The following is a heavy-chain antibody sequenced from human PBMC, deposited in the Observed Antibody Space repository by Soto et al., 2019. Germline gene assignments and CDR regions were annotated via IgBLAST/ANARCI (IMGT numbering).Heavy chain of an antibody. CDR2: IIPIFGTA. CDR3: ARGITGTTFDCYYYGMDF. Sequence: VQLGQSGAEVKKPRSSVKVSCKASGGTFSSYAISWVRQAPGQGLAWMGGIIPIFGTANYAQKLSGRVTITADDSTRTADMDLSSLRSEDTTVYYCARGITGTTFDCYYYGMDFWGKGTGVPFA. V-gene: IGHV1-69*01. D-gene: IGHD1-20*01. J-gene: IGHJ6*04. CDR1: GGTFSSYA.